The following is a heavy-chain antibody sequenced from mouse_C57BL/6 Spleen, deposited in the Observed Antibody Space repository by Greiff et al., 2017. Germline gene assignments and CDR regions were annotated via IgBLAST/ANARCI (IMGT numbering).Heavy chain of an antibody. CDR2: INPGSGGT. V-gene: IGHV1-54*01. CDR3: ARSITTVPLAY. Sequence: QVQLKESGAELVRPGTSVKVSCKASGYAFTNYLIEWVKQRPGQGLEWIGVINPGSGGTNYNEKFKGKATLTADKSSSTAYMQLSSLTSEDSAVYFCARSITTVPLAYWGQGTLVTVSA. CDR1: GYAFTNYL. J-gene: IGHJ3*01. D-gene: IGHD1-1*01.